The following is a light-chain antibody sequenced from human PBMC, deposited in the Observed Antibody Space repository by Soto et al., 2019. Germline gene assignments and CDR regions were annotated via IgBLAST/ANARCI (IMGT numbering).Light chain of an antibody. J-gene: IGKJ2*01. CDR2: GAF. V-gene: IGKV3-20*01. CDR1: QSVSSN. CDR3: QQYGSSPHT. Sequence: EIVMTQSPATLSVSPGERATLSCRASQSVSSNLAWYQQKPGQAPRLLMYGAFRRAAGIPDRFSGSGSGTDFSLTISRLEPEDFAVYYCQQYGSSPHTFGQGSNVDIK.